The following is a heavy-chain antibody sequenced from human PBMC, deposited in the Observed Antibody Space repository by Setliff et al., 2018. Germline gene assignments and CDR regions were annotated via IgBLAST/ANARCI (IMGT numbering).Heavy chain of an antibody. CDR3: ARMTGFAYMDV. J-gene: IGHJ6*03. Sequence: SETLSLTCTVSGGSISSGTYYWSWIRQHPGKGLEWIGYIYYSGRTFYNPSLKSRVTISVDTSKNQFSLTLSSVTAADTGVYYCARMTGFAYMDVWGKGTPVTVSS. V-gene: IGHV4-39*01. CDR2: IYYSGRT. CDR1: GGSISSGTYY.